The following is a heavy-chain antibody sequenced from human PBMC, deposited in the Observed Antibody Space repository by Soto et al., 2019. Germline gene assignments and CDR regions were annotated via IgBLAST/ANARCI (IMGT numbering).Heavy chain of an antibody. Sequence: QVQLVESGGGVVQPGRSLRLSCAASGFTFSSYAMHWVRQAPGKGLEWVAVISYDGSNKYYADSVKGRFTISRDNSKNSLYLQMNSLRAEDMAVYYCARDGDIVLMVYASYYFAYWGQGTLVTVSS. V-gene: IGHV3-30-3*01. J-gene: IGHJ4*02. CDR2: ISYDGSNK. CDR3: ARDGDIVLMVYASYYFAY. D-gene: IGHD2-8*01. CDR1: GFTFSSYA.